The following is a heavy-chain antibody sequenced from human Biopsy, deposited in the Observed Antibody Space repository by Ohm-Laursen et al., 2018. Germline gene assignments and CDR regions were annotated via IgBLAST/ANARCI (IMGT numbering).Heavy chain of an antibody. J-gene: IGHJ4*02. D-gene: IGHD6-6*01. CDR3: ARNKPGSSSGSDFDY. V-gene: IGHV3-53*01. Sequence: SLRLSCAASGFTVSSNYVSWVRQAPGMGLEWVSVIYSGDRPYYRESVRGRFTISRDNSKNTLYLQMNSLRVDDTAVYYCARNKPGSSSGSDFDYWGQGTLVTVSS. CDR2: IYSGDRP. CDR1: GFTVSSNY.